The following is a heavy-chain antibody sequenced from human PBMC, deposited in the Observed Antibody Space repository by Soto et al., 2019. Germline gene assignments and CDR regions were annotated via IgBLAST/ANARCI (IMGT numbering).Heavy chain of an antibody. CDR3: ARDWGTGYNWFDS. D-gene: IGHD1-1*01. Sequence: SETLSLTCGVSGGSLSSGGYSWSWIRQPPGKGLEWIGYIYHSGSTYYNPSLKSRVTISVDRSKNQFSLKLSSVTAADTAVYYCARDWGTGYNWFDSWGKGILVTVS. V-gene: IGHV4-30-2*01. CDR1: GGSLSSGGYS. J-gene: IGHJ5*01. CDR2: IYHSGST.